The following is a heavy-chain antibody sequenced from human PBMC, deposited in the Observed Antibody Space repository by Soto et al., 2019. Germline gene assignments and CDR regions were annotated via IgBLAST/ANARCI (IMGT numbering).Heavy chain of an antibody. CDR1: GGSFSGYY. Sequence: PSETLSLTCAVYGGSFSGYYWSWIRQPPGKGLEWIGEINHSGSTNYNPSLKSRVTISVDTSKNQFSLKLSSVTAADTAVYYCARAGSNYNWFDPWGQGTLVTVSS. D-gene: IGHD6-13*01. CDR3: ARAGSNYNWFDP. V-gene: IGHV4-34*01. J-gene: IGHJ5*02. CDR2: INHSGST.